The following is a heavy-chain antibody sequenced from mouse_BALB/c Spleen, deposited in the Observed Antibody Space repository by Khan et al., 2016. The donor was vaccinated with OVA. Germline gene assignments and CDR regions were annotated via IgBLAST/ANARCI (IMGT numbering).Heavy chain of an antibody. CDR1: GYSFTSYY. CDR3: TRLGLKSWFAY. J-gene: IGHJ3*01. Sequence: VQLKQSGPELLKPGASVKISCKASGYSFTSYYMHWVKQSHGKSLEWIGYIDPFNGGSTYNQKFKGKATLTVDKSSSTAYMHLSSLTSEDSAVYCCTRLGLKSWFAYWGQGTLVTVSA. CDR2: IDPFNGGS. V-gene: IGHV1S135*01. D-gene: IGHD1-3*01.